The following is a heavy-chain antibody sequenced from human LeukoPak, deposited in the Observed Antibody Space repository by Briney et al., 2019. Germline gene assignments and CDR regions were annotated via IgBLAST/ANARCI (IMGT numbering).Heavy chain of an antibody. CDR1: GFTFSNYW. D-gene: IGHD3-3*01. J-gene: IGHJ5*02. CDR3: ARDHGGTFWSGYPYNWFDP. CDR2: ISQDGSGK. Sequence: PGGSLRLSCGASGFTFSNYWMSWVRQAPGKGLEWVINISQDGSGKNYADSVEGRFTISRDNAKNSLYLQMNSLRAEDTAVYYCARDHGGTFWSGYPYNWFDPWGQGTLVTVSS. V-gene: IGHV3-7*03.